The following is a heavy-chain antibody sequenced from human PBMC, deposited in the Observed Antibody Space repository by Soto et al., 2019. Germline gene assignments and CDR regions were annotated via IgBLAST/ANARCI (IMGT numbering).Heavy chain of an antibody. Sequence: QVQLQESGPGLAKPSGALSLTCAVSGGSISSSNWWSWVRQPPGKGVGWIGEIYHRGSTNYNPSLTRRVTLSVDTSQNQFSLTLSSVTAADTAVYYCARVAVAGTRVHSWGQGTLVTVSS. V-gene: IGHV4-4*02. CDR2: IYHRGST. CDR3: ARVAVAGTRVHS. D-gene: IGHD6-19*01. CDR1: GGSISSSNW. J-gene: IGHJ4*02.